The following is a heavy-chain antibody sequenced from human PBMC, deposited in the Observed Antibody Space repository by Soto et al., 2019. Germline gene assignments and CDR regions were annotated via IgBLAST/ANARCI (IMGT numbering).Heavy chain of an antibody. V-gene: IGHV6-1*01. D-gene: IGHD1-7*01. Sequence: QSQTLSLTCAISGDSVSSNSAAWNWIRQSPSRGLEWLGRTYYRSKWYNDYAVSVKSRITINPDTSKNQFSLQLNSVTPEDTAVYYCAREPVGRLTGTTPGGAFDIWGQGTMVTVSS. CDR1: GDSVSSNSAA. CDR3: AREPVGRLTGTTPGGAFDI. CDR2: TYYRSKWYN. J-gene: IGHJ3*02.